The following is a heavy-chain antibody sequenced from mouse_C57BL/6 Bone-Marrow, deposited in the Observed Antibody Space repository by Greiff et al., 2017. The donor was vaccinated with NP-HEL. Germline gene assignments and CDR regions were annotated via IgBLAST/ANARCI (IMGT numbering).Heavy chain of an antibody. CDR1: GFSLTSYG. Sequence: QVQLKESGPGLVQPSQSLSITCTVSGFSLTSYGVHWVRQSPGKGLEWLGVIWSGGSTDYNAAFISRLSISKDNSKSQVFFKMNSLQADDTAIYYCARGTTMITTRRDAMDYWGQGTSVTVSS. CDR2: IWSGGST. CDR3: ARGTTMITTRRDAMDY. V-gene: IGHV2-2*01. J-gene: IGHJ4*01. D-gene: IGHD2-4*01.